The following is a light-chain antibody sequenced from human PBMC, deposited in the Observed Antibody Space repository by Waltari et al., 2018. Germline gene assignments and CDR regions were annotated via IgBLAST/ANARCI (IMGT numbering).Light chain of an antibody. CDR1: QSVSSY. CDR3: QQRSNWSIT. V-gene: IGKV3-11*01. CDR2: DAS. J-gene: IGKJ5*01. Sequence: IVLTQSPATLSLSPAERATLSCRASQSVSSYLAWYQQKPGQAPRLLIYDASNRATGIPARFSGSGSGTDFTLTISSLEPEDFAVYYCQQRSNWSITFGQGTRLEIK.